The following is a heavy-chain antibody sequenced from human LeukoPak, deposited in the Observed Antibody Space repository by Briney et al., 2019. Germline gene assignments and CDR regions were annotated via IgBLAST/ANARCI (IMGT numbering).Heavy chain of an antibody. D-gene: IGHD3-3*01. J-gene: IGHJ4*02. CDR1: GGSFSGYY. V-gene: IGHV4-34*01. CDR3: ARAPLLRFLEWLFRPFDY. CDR2: INHSGST. Sequence: ASETLSLTCAVYGGSFSGYYWSWIRQPPGKGLEWIGEINHSGSTNYNPSLKSRVTISVDTSKNQFSLKLSSVTAADTAVYYCARAPLLRFLEWLFRPFDYWGQGTLVTVSS.